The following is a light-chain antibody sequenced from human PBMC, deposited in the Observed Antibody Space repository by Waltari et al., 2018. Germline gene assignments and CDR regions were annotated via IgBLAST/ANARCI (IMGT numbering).Light chain of an antibody. CDR2: WAS. Sequence: DIVLTQSPDSLAVSLGETATIHCTSSQSVLYNSNNKTYLGWYQQKPGQSPKLRIYWASTRESGVPGRFSGSGSGTDFTLTIDSLQAEDVAVYYCQQYFTTPATFGQGTKVEIK. J-gene: IGKJ1*01. CDR3: QQYFTTPAT. V-gene: IGKV4-1*01. CDR1: QSVLYNSNNKTY.